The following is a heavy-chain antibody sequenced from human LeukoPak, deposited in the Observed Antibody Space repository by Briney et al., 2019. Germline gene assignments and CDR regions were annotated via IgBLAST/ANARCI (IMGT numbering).Heavy chain of an antibody. CDR3: ARDYHHPPPRSGLRVAFDI. Sequence: ASVKVSCKASGYTFTSYDINWVRQATGQGLEWMGWMNPNSGNTGYAQKFQGRVTMTRNTSISTAYMELSSLRSEDTAVYYCARDYHHPPPRSGLRVAFDIWGQGTMVTVSS. CDR2: MNPNSGNT. J-gene: IGHJ3*02. V-gene: IGHV1-8*01. D-gene: IGHD3-3*01. CDR1: GYTFTSYD.